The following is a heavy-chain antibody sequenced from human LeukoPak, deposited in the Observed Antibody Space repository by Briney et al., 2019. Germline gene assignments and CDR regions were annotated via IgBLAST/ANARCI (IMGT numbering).Heavy chain of an antibody. Sequence: SETLSLTCAVYGGSFSGYYWSWIRQPPGKGLEWIGEINHSGSTNYNPSLKSRVTISVGTSKNQFSLKLSSVTAADTAVYYCARVPTRGSGDEGDYWGQGTLVTVSS. CDR3: ARVPTRGSGDEGDY. CDR1: GGSFSGYY. J-gene: IGHJ4*02. CDR2: INHSGST. D-gene: IGHD3-10*01. V-gene: IGHV4-34*01.